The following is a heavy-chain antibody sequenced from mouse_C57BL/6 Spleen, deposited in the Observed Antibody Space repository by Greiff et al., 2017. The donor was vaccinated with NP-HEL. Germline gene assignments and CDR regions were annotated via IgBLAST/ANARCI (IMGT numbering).Heavy chain of an antibody. CDR3: ARAYYSLYYAMDD. J-gene: IGHJ4*01. Sequence: QVQLQQSGAELVRPGASVKLSCKASGYTFTDYYINWVKQRPGQGLEWIARIYPGSGDTYYNEKFKGKATLTADKSSSTAYMQLSSLTSEDSAVYFCARAYYSLYYAMDDRGKVTTVTAAS. CDR1: GYTFTDYY. CDR2: IYPGSGDT. V-gene: IGHV1-76*01. D-gene: IGHD2-12*01.